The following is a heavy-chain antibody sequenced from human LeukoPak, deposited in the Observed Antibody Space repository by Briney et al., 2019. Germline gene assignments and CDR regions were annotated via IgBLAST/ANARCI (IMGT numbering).Heavy chain of an antibody. V-gene: IGHV3-23*01. CDR1: GFTFSSYA. D-gene: IGHD2-15*01. Sequence: GGSLRLSCAASGFTFSSYAMSWVRQAPGKGLEWVSAISGSGGSTYYADSVKGRFTISRDNSKNTLYLQMNSLRAEDTAIYYCAKDPLGYCSGGSCYSNWFDPWGQGTPVTVSS. CDR2: ISGSGGST. J-gene: IGHJ5*02. CDR3: AKDPLGYCSGGSCYSNWFDP.